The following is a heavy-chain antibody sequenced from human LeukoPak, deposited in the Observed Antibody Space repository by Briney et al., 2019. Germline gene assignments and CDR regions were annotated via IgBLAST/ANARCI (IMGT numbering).Heavy chain of an antibody. J-gene: IGHJ4*02. Sequence: GGSLRLSCTASGFTFNSYAMSWVRQAPGKGLEWVSAISGSGGSTYYADSVKGRFTISRDNSKNTLYLQMNSLRAEDTAVYYCAKEGSSGSYFDYWGQGTLVTVSS. CDR1: GFTFNSYA. CDR2: ISGSGGST. D-gene: IGHD3-22*01. V-gene: IGHV3-23*01. CDR3: AKEGSSGSYFDY.